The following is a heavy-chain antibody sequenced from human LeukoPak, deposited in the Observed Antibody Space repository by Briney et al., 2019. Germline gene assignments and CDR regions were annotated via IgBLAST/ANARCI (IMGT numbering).Heavy chain of an antibody. CDR3: ATPYSGGYHGLDI. Sequence: PSETLSLTCTVSGGSISSSTYYWGWIRQPPGKGLEWIGSIYYSGSTYYNPSLKSRVAISVDTSKNQFSLKLNSVTAADTAVYYCATPYSGGYHGLDIWGQGTMVTVSS. CDR2: IYYSGST. CDR1: GGSISSSTYY. V-gene: IGHV4-39*01. D-gene: IGHD1-26*01. J-gene: IGHJ3*02.